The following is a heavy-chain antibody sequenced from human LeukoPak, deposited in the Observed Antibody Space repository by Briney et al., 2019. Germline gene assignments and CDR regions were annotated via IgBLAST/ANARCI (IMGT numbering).Heavy chain of an antibody. Sequence: TLSLTCTVSGGSISSGSYYWSWIRQPAGKGLEWIGRIYTSGGTNYNPSLKSRVTISVDTSKNQFSLKLSSVTAADTAVYYCAREGTTGGDYFLDYWGKGTLVTVSS. J-gene: IGHJ4*02. CDR1: GGSISSGSYY. D-gene: IGHD4-17*01. CDR3: AREGTTGGDYFLDY. CDR2: IYTSGGT. V-gene: IGHV4-61*02.